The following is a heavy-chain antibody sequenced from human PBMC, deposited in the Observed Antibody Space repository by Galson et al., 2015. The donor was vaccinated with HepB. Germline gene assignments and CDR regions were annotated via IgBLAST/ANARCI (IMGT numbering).Heavy chain of an antibody. Sequence: SVKVSCKASGGTFSSYAISWVRQAPGQGLEWMGGIIPIFGTANYAQKFQGRVTITADESTSTAYMELSSLRSEDTAVYYCARANVLRFLEWLSLDYWGQGTLVTVSS. J-gene: IGHJ4*02. V-gene: IGHV1-69*13. CDR1: GGTFSSYA. D-gene: IGHD3-3*01. CDR3: ARANVLRFLEWLSLDY. CDR2: IIPIFGTA.